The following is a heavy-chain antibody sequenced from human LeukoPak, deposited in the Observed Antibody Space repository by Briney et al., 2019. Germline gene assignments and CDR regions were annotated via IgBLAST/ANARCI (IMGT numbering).Heavy chain of an antibody. CDR2: IIPIFGTA. J-gene: IGHJ5*02. D-gene: IGHD1-26*01. CDR1: GGTFSSYA. Sequence: ASVKVSCKASGGTFSSYAISWVRQAPGQGLEWMGGIIPIFGTANYAQKFQGRVTITTDESTSTAYMELSSLRSEDTAVYYCSYSGSRNWFDPWGQGTPVIVSS. CDR3: SYSGSRNWFDP. V-gene: IGHV1-69*05.